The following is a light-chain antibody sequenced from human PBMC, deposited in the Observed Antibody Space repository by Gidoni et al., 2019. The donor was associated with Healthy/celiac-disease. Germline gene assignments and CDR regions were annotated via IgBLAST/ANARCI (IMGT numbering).Light chain of an antibody. CDR2: EVS. CDR1: SSDVGGYNY. CDR3: SSYAGSNNFV. V-gene: IGLV2-8*01. Sequence: QSPLTQPPSASGSPGQSVTISCTGTSSDVGGYNYVSWYQQHPGKAPKLMIYEVSKRPSGVPDRFSGSKSGNTASLTVSGLQAEDEADYYCSSYAGSNNFVFGTGTKVTV. J-gene: IGLJ1*01.